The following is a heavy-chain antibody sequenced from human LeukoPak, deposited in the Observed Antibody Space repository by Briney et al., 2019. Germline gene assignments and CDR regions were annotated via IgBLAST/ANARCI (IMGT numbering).Heavy chain of an antibody. CDR1: GFTFSSYA. CDR2: ISGSGGST. D-gene: IGHD3-10*01. V-gene: IGHV3-23*01. J-gene: IGHJ4*02. CDR3: AKDKWFGELLPDY. Sequence: PGGSLRLSCAASGFTFSSYAMRWVRQAPGKGLEWVSAISGSGGSTYYADSVKGRFTISRDNSKNTLYLQMNSLRAEDTAVYYCAKDKWFGELLPDYWGQGTLVTVSS.